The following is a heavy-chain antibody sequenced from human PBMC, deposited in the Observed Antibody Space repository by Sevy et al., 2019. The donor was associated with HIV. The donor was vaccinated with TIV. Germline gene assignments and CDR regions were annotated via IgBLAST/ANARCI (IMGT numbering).Heavy chain of an antibody. Sequence: GGSLRLSCAASGFTFDDYTMHWVRQAPGKGLEWVSLINWNGDDTYYADSVKGRFIISRDNSRNSLYLQMNSLRTEDTALYYCAKERNCGRDCLYFQHWGQGTLVTVSS. CDR3: AKERNCGRDCLYFQH. CDR2: INWNGDDT. CDR1: GFTFDDYT. J-gene: IGHJ1*01. D-gene: IGHD2-21*02. V-gene: IGHV3-43*01.